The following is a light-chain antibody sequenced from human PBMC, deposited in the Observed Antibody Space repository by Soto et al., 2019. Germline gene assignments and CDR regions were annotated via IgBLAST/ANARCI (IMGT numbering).Light chain of an antibody. CDR3: QQYNTWRLIS. Sequence: IGMALSPAALSVSPGERTTRLCRASQSISSKLAWYQHKPGQAPRLLIFDTSTRAAGIPARFSGSGSGTDFTLTISSLQSEDFAVYYCQQYNTWRLISFGQGTRLEIK. CDR2: DTS. V-gene: IGKV3-15*01. CDR1: QSISSK. J-gene: IGKJ5*01.